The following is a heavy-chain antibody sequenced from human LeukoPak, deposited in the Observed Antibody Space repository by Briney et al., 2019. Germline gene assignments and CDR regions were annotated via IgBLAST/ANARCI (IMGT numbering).Heavy chain of an antibody. J-gene: IGHJ4*02. CDR3: ATGKQVYSLYGGIYY. D-gene: IGHD2-2*02. Sequence: PSETLSLTCTVSGGSIRTYYWNWIRQTPGKGLDWIGYFSYSGSANYNPSLKSRVTISLDTSKNQFSLMLISVTAADTPVYYFATGKQVYSLYGGIYYWGQGTLVTVSS. V-gene: IGHV4-59*01. CDR2: FSYSGSA. CDR1: GGSIRTYY.